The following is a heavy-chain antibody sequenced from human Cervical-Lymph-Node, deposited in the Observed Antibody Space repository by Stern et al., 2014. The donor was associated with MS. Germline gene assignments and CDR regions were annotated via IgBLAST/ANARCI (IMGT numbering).Heavy chain of an antibody. CDR1: GYTFSSHA. J-gene: IGHJ3*02. CDR2: INTYTGKT. Sequence: QLVQSGSELKKPGASVRISCKASGYTFSSHALNWVRQAPGHGLEWMGWINTYTGKTTYVQGFTGRFVFSLDTSVNTTYLQINSLKAEDTAVYYCARVPGAIPTFDIWGQGTLVVVSS. D-gene: IGHD2-21*01. CDR3: ARVPGAIPTFDI. V-gene: IGHV7-4-1*02.